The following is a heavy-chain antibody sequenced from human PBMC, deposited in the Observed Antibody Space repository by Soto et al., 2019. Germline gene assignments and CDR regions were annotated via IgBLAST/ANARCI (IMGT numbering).Heavy chain of an antibody. CDR3: ARDLRGYCSSASCPGLDY. CDR2: ISSSGSTI. CDR1: GCTFSSYS. D-gene: IGHD2-2*01. Sequence: GGSLRLSCAASGCTFSSYSMNWVRQAPGKGLEWVSYISSSGSTIYYRKSVKGRFTISRDNAKNSLYLQMNSLRAEDTAVYYCARDLRGYCSSASCPGLDYWGQGTLVTVSS. J-gene: IGHJ4*02. V-gene: IGHV3-48*01.